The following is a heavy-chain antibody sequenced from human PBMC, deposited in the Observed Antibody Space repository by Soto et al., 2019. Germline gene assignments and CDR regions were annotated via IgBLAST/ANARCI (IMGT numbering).Heavy chain of an antibody. CDR2: IYHSGST. J-gene: IGHJ4*02. V-gene: IGHV4-38-2*02. CDR1: GYSISTGFN. Sequence: NPSETLSLTCAVSGYSISTGFNWGWIRQPPGRGLEWIGSIYHSGSTYYNLSLKGRVTISADTSKNQISLKLISVTAADTALYYCARDWGTGFYHFHSSGPGTMVTVYS. CDR3: ARDWGTGFYHFHS. D-gene: IGHD6-19*01.